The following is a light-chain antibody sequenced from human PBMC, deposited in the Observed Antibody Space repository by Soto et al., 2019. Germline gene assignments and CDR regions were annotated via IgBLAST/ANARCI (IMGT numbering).Light chain of an antibody. CDR1: QTISNY. J-gene: IGKJ4*01. CDR3: QQCYSSPLT. CDR2: AAS. Sequence: DIQMTQSPSSLSASVGYRVTITCRASQTISNYLNWYQQQPGKAPKLLIYAASSLQSGVPSRFSGSGSGTDFTLTISSPQPEDFATYYCQQCYSSPLTFGGGTKVEIK. V-gene: IGKV1-39*01.